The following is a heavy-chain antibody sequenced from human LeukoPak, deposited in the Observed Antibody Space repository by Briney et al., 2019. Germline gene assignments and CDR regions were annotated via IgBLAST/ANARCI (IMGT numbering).Heavy chain of an antibody. J-gene: IGHJ4*02. CDR2: IWYDGSNK. Sequence: GRPLRLSCAASGFTFSSYGMHWVRQAPGKGLEWVAVIWYDGSNKYYADSVKGRFTISRDNSKNTLYLQMNSLRAEDTAVYYCAKSLSVGYCSSTSCPRDYWGQGTLVTVSS. CDR1: GFTFSSYG. V-gene: IGHV3-33*06. D-gene: IGHD2-2*01. CDR3: AKSLSVGYCSSTSCPRDY.